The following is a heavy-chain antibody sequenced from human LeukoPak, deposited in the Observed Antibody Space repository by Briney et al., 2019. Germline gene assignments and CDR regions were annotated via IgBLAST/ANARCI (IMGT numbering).Heavy chain of an antibody. CDR2: IYTGGNT. Sequence: HPGGSLRLSCAASGFTVSSNYMSWVRQSPGKGLEWVSLIYTGGNTYYADSVKGRFTLSRDNSKNTVYLQMSSLRVEDTAVYYCASSMSGAVDYWGQGTLVTVSS. D-gene: IGHD3-3*01. CDR3: ASSMSGAVDY. V-gene: IGHV3-66*01. J-gene: IGHJ4*02. CDR1: GFTVSSNY.